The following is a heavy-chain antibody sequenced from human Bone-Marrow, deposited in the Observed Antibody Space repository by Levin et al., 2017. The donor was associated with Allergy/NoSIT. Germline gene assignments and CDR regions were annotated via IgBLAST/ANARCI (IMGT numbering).Heavy chain of an antibody. D-gene: IGHD2-15*01. CDR3: TTPSTGYCSGGSCYVDYYDGMDV. V-gene: IGHV3-15*01. CDR2: IKSKTDGGTT. J-gene: IGHJ6*02. Sequence: GGSLRLSCAASGFTFSNAWMSWVRQAPGKGLEWVGRIKSKTDGGTTDYAAPVKGRFTISRDDSKNTLYLQMNSLKTEDTAVYYCTTPSTGYCSGGSCYVDYYDGMDVWGQGTMVTVSS. CDR1: GFTFSNAW.